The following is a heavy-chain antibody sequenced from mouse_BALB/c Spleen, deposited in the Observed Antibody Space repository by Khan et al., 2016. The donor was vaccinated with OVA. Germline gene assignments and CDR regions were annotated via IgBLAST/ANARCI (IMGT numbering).Heavy chain of an antibody. Sequence: EVQLQESGPDLVKPSQSLSLTCTVTGYSITSGYAWHWIRQFPGNKLEWMGYIYFSGSINYNPSLKSRISITRDTSKNQFFLQLNSVTSEDTATXYCTRDANDMDYWGQGTSVTVSS. D-gene: IGHD4-1*01. V-gene: IGHV3-1*02. CDR1: GYSITSGYA. CDR2: IYFSGSI. CDR3: TRDANDMDY. J-gene: IGHJ4*01.